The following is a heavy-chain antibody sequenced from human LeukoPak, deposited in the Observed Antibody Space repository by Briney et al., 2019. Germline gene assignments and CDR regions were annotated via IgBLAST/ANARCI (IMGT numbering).Heavy chain of an antibody. CDR1: GFTFSNAW. D-gene: IGHD3-22*01. V-gene: IGHV3-15*01. CDR2: IKSKTDGRTT. Sequence: GGSLRLSCAASGFTFSNAWMSWVRQAPGKGLEWVGRIKSKTDGRTTDYAAPVKGRFTISRDDSKNTLYLQMNSLKTEDTAVYYCTTDRRHYEVWGQGTLVTVSS. CDR3: TTDRRHYEV. J-gene: IGHJ4*02.